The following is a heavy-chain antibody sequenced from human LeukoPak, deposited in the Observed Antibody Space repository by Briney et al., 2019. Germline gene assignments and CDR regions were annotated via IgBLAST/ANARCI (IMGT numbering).Heavy chain of an antibody. CDR2: MNPNSGNT. CDR1: GYTFTSYD. Sequence: VASVKVSCTASGYTFTSYDINWVRQATGQGLEWMGWMNPNSGNTGYAQKFQGRVTMTRNTSISTAYMELSSLRSEDTAVYYCARPLRGVRNWFDPWGQGTLVTVSS. CDR3: ARPLRGVRNWFDP. V-gene: IGHV1-8*01. J-gene: IGHJ5*02. D-gene: IGHD3-10*01.